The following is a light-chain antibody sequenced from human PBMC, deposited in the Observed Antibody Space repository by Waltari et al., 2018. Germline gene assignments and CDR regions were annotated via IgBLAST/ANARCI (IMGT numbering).Light chain of an antibody. CDR1: SNNVGNQG. CDR2: RNN. V-gene: IGLV10-54*04. Sequence: QAGLTQPPSVSKGLRQTATLSCTGNSNNVGNQGAAWLQQHQGQPPKLLSYRNNNRPSGISDRVSASRSGNTASLTITGLQPEDEADYYCSARDSDLRGYVFGTGTKVTVL. CDR3: SARDSDLRGYV. J-gene: IGLJ1*01.